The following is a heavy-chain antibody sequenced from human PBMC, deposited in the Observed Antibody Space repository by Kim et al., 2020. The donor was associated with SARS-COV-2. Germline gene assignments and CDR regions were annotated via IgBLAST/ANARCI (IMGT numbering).Heavy chain of an antibody. CDR2: INHSGST. D-gene: IGHD2-2*01. V-gene: IGHV4-34*01. CDR3: ARDRGGYCSSTSCLTTRYYYYYYGMDV. J-gene: IGHJ6*02. Sequence: ETLPLTCAVYGGSFSGYYWSWIRQPPGKGLEWIGEINHSGSTNYNPSLKSRVTISVDTSKNQFSLKLSSVTAADTAVYYCARDRGGYCSSTSCLTTRYYYYYYGMDVWGQGTTVTVSS. CDR1: GGSFSGYY.